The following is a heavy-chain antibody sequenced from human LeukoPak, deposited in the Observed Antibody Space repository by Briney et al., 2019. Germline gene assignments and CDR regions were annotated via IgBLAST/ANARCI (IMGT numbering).Heavy chain of an antibody. J-gene: IGHJ4*02. CDR3: AKPFYSGYDSHFDY. D-gene: IGHD5-12*01. CDR2: ISGSGDGT. Sequence: GGSLRLSCAASGFTFSNYAMSWVRQAAGKGLEWVSAISGSGDGTYSADSVKGRFTISRDNSKNTLYLQMNSLRAEDTAVYYCAKPFYSGYDSHFDYWGQGTLVTVSS. CDR1: GFTFSNYA. V-gene: IGHV3-23*01.